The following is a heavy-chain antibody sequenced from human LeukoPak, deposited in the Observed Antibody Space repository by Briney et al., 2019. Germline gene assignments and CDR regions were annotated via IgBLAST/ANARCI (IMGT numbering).Heavy chain of an antibody. J-gene: IGHJ6*02. V-gene: IGHV3-33*01. CDR2: IWYDGSNK. CDR1: GFTFSSCG. CDR3: ARDLHYYMAMDV. Sequence: GRSLRLSCAASGFTFSSCGMHWVRQAPGKGLEWVAVIWYDGSNKYYADSVKGRFTISRDNSKSMLFLQLNSLRAEDTALYYCARDLHYYMAMDVWGQGTTVTVSS. D-gene: IGHD1-26*01.